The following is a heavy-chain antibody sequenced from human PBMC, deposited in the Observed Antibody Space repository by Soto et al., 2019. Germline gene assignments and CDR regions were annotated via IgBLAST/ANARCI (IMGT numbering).Heavy chain of an antibody. V-gene: IGHV3-33*01. J-gene: IGHJ4*02. D-gene: IGHD6-19*01. CDR3: ARDCAGYSSGWYQRGGFDY. CDR2: IWYDGSKK. CDR1: GFTFSSYG. Sequence: QVQLVESVGGVVQPGRSLRLSCAASGFTFSSYGMHWVRQASGKGLEWVAVIWYDGSKKYYADSVKGRFTISRDNSKNTLYLQMNSLRAEVTAVYYCARDCAGYSSGWYQRGGFDYWGQGTLVTVSS.